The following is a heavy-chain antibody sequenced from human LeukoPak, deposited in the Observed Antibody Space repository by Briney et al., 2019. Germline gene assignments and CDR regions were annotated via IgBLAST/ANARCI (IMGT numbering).Heavy chain of an antibody. CDR3: TRLWFGELLSATDFDY. D-gene: IGHD3-10*01. CDR1: GFTFSGSA. V-gene: IGHV3-73*01. CDR2: IRSKANSYAT. Sequence: GGSLRLSCAASGFTFSGSAMHWVRQASGKGLEWVGRIRSKANSYATAYAASVKGRFTISRDDSKNTACLQMNSLKTEDTAVYYCTRLWFGELLSATDFDYWGQGTLVTVSS. J-gene: IGHJ4*02.